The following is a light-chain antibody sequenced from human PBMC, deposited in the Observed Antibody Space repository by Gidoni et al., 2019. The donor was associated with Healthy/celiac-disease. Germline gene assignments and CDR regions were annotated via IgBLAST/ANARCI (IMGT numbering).Light chain of an antibody. CDR2: LGS. CDR3: RQALQTKT. Sequence: DIVMTQSPLSLPVTPGEPASISCRSSQSLLHSDGYNYLDWYLQKPGQSPQLLIYLGSNRASGVPDRFSGSGSGTDFTLKSSRVEAEDVGVYYCRQALQTKTFXXXTKVEIK. V-gene: IGKV2-28*01. J-gene: IGKJ1*01. CDR1: QSLLHSDGYNY.